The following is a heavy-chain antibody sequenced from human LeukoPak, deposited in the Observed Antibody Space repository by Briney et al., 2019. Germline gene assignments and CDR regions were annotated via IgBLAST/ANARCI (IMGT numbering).Heavy chain of an antibody. J-gene: IGHJ4*02. CDR2: IYASGST. V-gene: IGHV4-61*02. Sequence: TXSLTCTVSGGSLSSGSDYWSWIRQSAGXGLEWIGRIYASGSTNYNPSLKSRVTISVDTSKNQFSLKLSSVTAADTAVYYCARSGYSNFDYWGQGTLVTVSS. CDR3: ARSGYSNFDY. CDR1: GGSLSSGSDY. D-gene: IGHD3-3*01.